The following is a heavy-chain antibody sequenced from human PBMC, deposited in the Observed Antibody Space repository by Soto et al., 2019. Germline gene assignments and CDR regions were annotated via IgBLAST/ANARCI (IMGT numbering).Heavy chain of an antibody. Sequence: LSQTLSLTCAISGDTVSTNTAAWNWIRQSPSRGLEWLGRIYYKSRWYNDYSESLKSRIAIIPDTSRNQFSLQLNSVIPEDTAVYYCARDWGYDPDPTYYCGMDVWGQGTKVTVSS. CDR2: IYYKSRWYN. CDR1: GDTVSTNTAA. CDR3: ARDWGYDPDPTYYCGMDV. J-gene: IGHJ6*02. V-gene: IGHV6-1*01. D-gene: IGHD5-12*01.